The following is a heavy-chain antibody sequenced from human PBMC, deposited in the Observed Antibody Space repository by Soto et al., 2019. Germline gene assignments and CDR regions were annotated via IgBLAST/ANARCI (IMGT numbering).Heavy chain of an antibody. CDR1: GGTFSSYA. CDR3: AGVTGAPFHYYYGMDV. V-gene: IGHV1-69*13. CDR2: SNPSSGTG. D-gene: IGHD3-10*01. Sequence: SVKVSCRASGGTFSSYAISWVRQDPGEGLEWMGGSNPSSGTGRYAQKYQGRVTITADESTSTAYMELRSLKTENTAVYYWAGVTGAPFHYYYGMDVWGQGTTVTVSS. J-gene: IGHJ6*02.